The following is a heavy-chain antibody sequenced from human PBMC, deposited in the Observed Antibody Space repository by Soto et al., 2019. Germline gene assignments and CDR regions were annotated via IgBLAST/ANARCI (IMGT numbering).Heavy chain of an antibody. CDR3: ARLFGYDGGGYYRSWFDP. D-gene: IGHD3-22*01. Sequence: SETLSLNCAGSGGSISSGGYSWSWIRQPPGKGLEWIGYIYHSGSTYYNPSLKSRVTISVDRSKNQFSLKLSSVTAADTAVYYFARLFGYDGGGYYRSWFDPWGQGTLVTVSS. CDR2: IYHSGST. J-gene: IGHJ5*02. CDR1: GGSISSGGYS. V-gene: IGHV4-30-2*01.